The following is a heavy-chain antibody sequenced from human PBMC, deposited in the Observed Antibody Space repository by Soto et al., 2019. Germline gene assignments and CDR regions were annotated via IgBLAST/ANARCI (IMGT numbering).Heavy chain of an antibody. CDR2: IYYSGST. CDR1: GGSISSYY. J-gene: IGHJ6*02. D-gene: IGHD3-10*01. Sequence: PSETLSLTCTVSGGSISSYYWSWIRQPPGKGLEWIGYIYYSGSTNYNPSLKSRVTISVDTSKNQFSLKLSSVTAADTAVYYCASPYYYGSGGDYYGMDVWGQGTTVTVSS. V-gene: IGHV4-59*08. CDR3: ASPYYYGSGGDYYGMDV.